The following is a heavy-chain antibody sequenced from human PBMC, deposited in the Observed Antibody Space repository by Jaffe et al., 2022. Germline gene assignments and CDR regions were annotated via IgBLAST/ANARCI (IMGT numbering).Heavy chain of an antibody. Sequence: EVQLVQSGAEVKKPGESLKISCKGSGYSFTSYWIGWVRQMPGKGLEWMGIIYPGDSDTRYSPSFQGQVTISADKSISTAYLQWSSLKASDTAMYYCVRLPFAPYDSSGQYPDGGYWYFDLWGRGTLVTVSS. CDR3: VRLPFAPYDSSGQYPDGGYWYFDL. CDR2: IYPGDSDT. D-gene: IGHD3-22*01. J-gene: IGHJ2*01. V-gene: IGHV5-51*03. CDR1: GYSFTSYW.